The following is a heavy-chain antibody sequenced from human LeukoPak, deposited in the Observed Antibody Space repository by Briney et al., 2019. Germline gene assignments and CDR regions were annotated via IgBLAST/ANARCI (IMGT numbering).Heavy chain of an antibody. Sequence: PGGSLRLSCAASGFTFSSNSMNWVRQAPGKGLEWVSSISFSSSYIYYADSVKGRFTISRDNAKNSLYLQMNSLRAEDTAVYYCARDAPAVKRNAFDIWGQGTMVTVSS. CDR1: GFTFSSNS. CDR3: ARDAPAVKRNAFDI. D-gene: IGHD4-23*01. J-gene: IGHJ3*02. CDR2: ISFSSSYI. V-gene: IGHV3-21*01.